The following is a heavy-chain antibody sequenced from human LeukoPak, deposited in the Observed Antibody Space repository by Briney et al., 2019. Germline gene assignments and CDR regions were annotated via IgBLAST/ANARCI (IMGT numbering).Heavy chain of an antibody. CDR3: VRRMVGAIRPFDY. Sequence: SGTLSLTCTVSGGSISSGDYYWSWIRQPPGKGLEWIGYMYYSGSTYYNPSLKSRVTISVDTSKNQFSLKLSSVTAADTAVYYCVRRMVGAIRPFDYWGQGTLVTVSS. J-gene: IGHJ4*02. V-gene: IGHV4-30-4*01. CDR1: GGSISSGDYY. CDR2: MYYSGST. D-gene: IGHD1-26*01.